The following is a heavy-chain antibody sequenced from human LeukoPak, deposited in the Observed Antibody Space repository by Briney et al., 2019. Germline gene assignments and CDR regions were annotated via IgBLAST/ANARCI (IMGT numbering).Heavy chain of an antibody. CDR3: AKPTYSNYFDY. CDR2: ISGSGASS. CDR1: GFTFSSYA. Sequence: AGSLRLSCAASGFTFSSYAMSWVRQAPGKGLEWVSAISGSGASSYYADSVKGRFTISTDKYKNTLYLQMNSLKATDTPVSFCAKPTYSNYFDYWGKGNLVTVSS. D-gene: IGHD1-26*01. J-gene: IGHJ4*02. V-gene: IGHV3-23*01.